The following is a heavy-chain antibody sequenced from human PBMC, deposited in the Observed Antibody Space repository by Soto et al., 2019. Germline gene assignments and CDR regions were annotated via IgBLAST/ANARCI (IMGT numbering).Heavy chain of an antibody. CDR3: ASIEAYSSSWIDY. D-gene: IGHD6-13*01. J-gene: IGHJ4*02. Sequence: SETLSLTCTVSGGSISSSSSYWCWIRQPPGKGLEWIGSIYYSGNTYYNPSLKSRVTISVDTSKNQFSLKLSSVTAADTAVYYCASIEAYSSSWIDYWGQGTLVTVSS. CDR2: IYYSGNT. V-gene: IGHV4-39*01. CDR1: GGSISSSSSY.